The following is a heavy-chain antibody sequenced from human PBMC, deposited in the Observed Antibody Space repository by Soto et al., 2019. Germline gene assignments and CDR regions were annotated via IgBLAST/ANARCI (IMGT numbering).Heavy chain of an antibody. J-gene: IGHJ1*01. CDR1: GYTFTSYA. CDR2: INAGNGNT. Sequence: ASVKVSCKASGYTFTSYAMHWVRQAPGQRLEWMGWINAGNGNTKYSQKFQGRVTITRDTSASTAYMELSSLRSEDTAVYYCAAPPTGNVYFNHWGQGALVTVSS. D-gene: IGHD2-8*02. V-gene: IGHV1-3*01. CDR3: AAPPTGNVYFNH.